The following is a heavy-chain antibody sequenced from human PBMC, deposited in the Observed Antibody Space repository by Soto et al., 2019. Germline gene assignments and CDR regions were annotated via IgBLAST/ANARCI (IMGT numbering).Heavy chain of an antibody. Sequence: XGSLLLSCAASGFTFSSYAMNWVRQAPGKGLEWVSRITAGGRSTYYADPVKGRFTISRDNSKNTFYLQMNSLRAEDTAVYFCAQVYYDSSGYYSYFDYWGQGTLVTVSS. CDR3: AQVYYDSSGYYSYFDY. D-gene: IGHD3-22*01. CDR1: GFTFSSYA. J-gene: IGHJ4*02. V-gene: IGHV3-23*01. CDR2: ITAGGRST.